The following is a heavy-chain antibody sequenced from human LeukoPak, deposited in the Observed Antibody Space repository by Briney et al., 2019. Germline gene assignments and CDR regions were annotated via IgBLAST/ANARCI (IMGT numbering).Heavy chain of an antibody. D-gene: IGHD1-26*01. CDR1: GFTFSSYS. V-gene: IGHV3-21*01. Sequence: GGSLRLSCAASGFTFSSYSMNWVRQAPGKGLEWVSSISSSSSYIYYADSVKGRFTISRDNAKNSLYLQMDSLRAEDTAVYYCARKGGNWFDPWGQGTLVTVSS. J-gene: IGHJ5*02. CDR2: ISSSSSYI. CDR3: ARKGGNWFDP.